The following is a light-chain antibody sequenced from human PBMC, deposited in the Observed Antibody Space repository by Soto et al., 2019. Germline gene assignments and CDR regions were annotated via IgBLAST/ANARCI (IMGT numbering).Light chain of an antibody. V-gene: IGKV3-20*01. Sequence: IVLTQSPATLSLFPGDTATLSCRASQSVSSTYFAWYRQKPGQPPSLLIYVASNRATGVPDRFSGRGSGRDFSVTISRREREDFAVYYCQQYHSATPRFTFGPGTTVEIK. CDR2: VAS. J-gene: IGKJ3*01. CDR3: QQYHSATPRFT. CDR1: QSVSSTY.